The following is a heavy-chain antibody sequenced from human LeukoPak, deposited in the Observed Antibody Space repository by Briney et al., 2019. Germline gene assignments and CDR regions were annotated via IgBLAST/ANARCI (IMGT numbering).Heavy chain of an antibody. D-gene: IGHD5-12*01. V-gene: IGHV1-18*01. J-gene: IGHJ4*02. Sequence: ASVKVSCKASGYTFTSYGISLVRQAPGPRLEGMGGISAYNGNTNYAQKRQGRVTMTTDTSTSTAYMELRSLRSDDTAVYYCAAPAGLPANFLVLWGQGTLVTVSS. CDR3: AAPAGLPANFLVL. CDR2: ISAYNGNT. CDR1: GYTFTSYG.